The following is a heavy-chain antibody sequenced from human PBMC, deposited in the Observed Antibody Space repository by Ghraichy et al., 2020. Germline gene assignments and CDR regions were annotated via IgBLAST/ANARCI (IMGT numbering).Heavy chain of an antibody. CDR1: GFSLSTSGMC. D-gene: IGHD3-10*01. CDR2: IDWDDDK. V-gene: IGHV2-70*11. J-gene: IGHJ3*02. CDR3: ARSRGSKGAYYYGSGSYYPWRYDAFDI. Sequence: SGPTLVKPTQTLALTCTFSGFSLSTSGMCVSWIRQPPGKALEWLARIDWDDDKYYSTSLKTRLTISKDTSKNQVVLTMTNMDPVDTATYYCARSRGSKGAYYYGSGSYYPWRYDAFDIWGQGTMVTVSS.